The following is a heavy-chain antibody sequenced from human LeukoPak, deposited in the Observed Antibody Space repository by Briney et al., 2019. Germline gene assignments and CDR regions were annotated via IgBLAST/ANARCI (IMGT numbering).Heavy chain of an antibody. Sequence: KPSETLSLTCTVSGGSISSSSSFWGWIRQPPGKGLEWIGYIYHSGSTYYNPSLKSRVTISVDRSKNQFSLKLSSVTAADTAVYYCARKYYYDSGSYFQWGQGTLVTVSS. V-gene: IGHV4-39*07. CDR1: GGSISSSSSF. D-gene: IGHD3-10*01. J-gene: IGHJ4*02. CDR2: IYHSGST. CDR3: ARKYYYDSGSYFQ.